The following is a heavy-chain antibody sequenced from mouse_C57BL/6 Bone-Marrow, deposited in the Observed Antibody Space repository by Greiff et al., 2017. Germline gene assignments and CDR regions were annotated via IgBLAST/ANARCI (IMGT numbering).Heavy chain of an antibody. J-gene: IGHJ4*01. CDR3: ARYDYYGSSPRAMDY. Sequence: QQSGAELVRPGSSVKLSCKASGYTFTSYWMDWVKQRPGQGLEWIGNIYPSDSETHYNQKFKDKATLTVDKSSSTAYMQLSSLTSEDSAVYYCARYDYYGSSPRAMDYWGQGTSVTVSS. D-gene: IGHD1-1*01. CDR1: GYTFTSYW. V-gene: IGHV1-61*01. CDR2: IYPSDSET.